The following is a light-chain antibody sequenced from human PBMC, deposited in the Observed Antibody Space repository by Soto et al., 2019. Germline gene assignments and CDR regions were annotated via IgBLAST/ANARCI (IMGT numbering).Light chain of an antibody. Sequence: EIVFTQSPGTLSLSPGERATLSCRASQSVSSSYLAWYQQKPGQAPRLLIYGASSRATGIPDRFSGRGSGKDFTLTISRLEPEDFAVYYCQQYGSSPGTFGQGTKVDIK. CDR1: QSVSSSY. CDR3: QQYGSSPGT. J-gene: IGKJ1*01. CDR2: GAS. V-gene: IGKV3-20*01.